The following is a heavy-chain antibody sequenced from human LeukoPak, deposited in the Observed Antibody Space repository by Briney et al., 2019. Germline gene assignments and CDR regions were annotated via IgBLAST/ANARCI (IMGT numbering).Heavy chain of an antibody. CDR1: GGFITSNY. J-gene: IGHJ6*03. V-gene: IGHV4-59*01. CDR2: IYYSET. D-gene: IGHD3-9*01. Sequence: SETLSLTCTVSGGFITSNYWTWIRQPPGKGLEWIGNIYYSETNYSPSLQSRVTISIDTSKNQFSLTLNSVTAADTAVYYCARDPGLKKIPYYQYYYLDVWGKGTTVTVSS. CDR3: ARDPGLKKIPYYQYYYLDV.